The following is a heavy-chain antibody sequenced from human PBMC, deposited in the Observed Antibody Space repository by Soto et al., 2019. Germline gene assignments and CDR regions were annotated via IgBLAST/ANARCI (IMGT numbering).Heavy chain of an antibody. V-gene: IGHV3-64D*06. CDR2: ISTNGGST. J-gene: IGHJ4*02. D-gene: IGHD3-22*01. Sequence: GGPSRLSFSASGFNFSSYAIHAVRKAPGKGLENVSSISTNGGSTHYADSVKGRFTISRDNSKNTPYFQMSSLRADDTAVYYCVKGEYYYDRSGYYPFDYWGQGTLVTVSS. CDR1: GFNFSSYA. CDR3: VKGEYYYDRSGYYPFDY.